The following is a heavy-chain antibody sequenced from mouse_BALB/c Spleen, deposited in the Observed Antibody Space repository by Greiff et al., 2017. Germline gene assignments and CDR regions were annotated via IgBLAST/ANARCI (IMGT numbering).Heavy chain of an antibody. CDR2: ISSGGSYT. CDR3: ARHERDYDGGYYFDY. V-gene: IGHV5-6*01. Sequence: EVQRVESGGDLVKPGGSLKLSCAASGFTFSSYGMSWVRQTPDKRLEWVATISSGGSYTYYPDSVKGRFTISRDNAKNTLYLQMSSLKSEDTAMYYCARHERDYDGGYYFDYWGQGTTLTVSS. CDR1: GFTFSSYG. J-gene: IGHJ2*01. D-gene: IGHD2-4*01.